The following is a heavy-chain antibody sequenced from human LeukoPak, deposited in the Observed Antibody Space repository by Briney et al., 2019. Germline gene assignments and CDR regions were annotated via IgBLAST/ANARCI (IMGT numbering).Heavy chain of an antibody. J-gene: IGHJ2*01. Sequence: PSETLSLTCTVSGGSISSSSYYWGWIRQPPGKGLEWIGSIYYSGSTYYNPSLKSRVTISVDTSKNQFSLKLSSVTAADTAVYYCARIPGRFNWGSRWYFDLWGRGTLVTVSS. CDR3: ARIPGRFNWGSRWYFDL. D-gene: IGHD7-27*01. CDR1: GGSISSSSYY. CDR2: IYYSGST. V-gene: IGHV4-39*07.